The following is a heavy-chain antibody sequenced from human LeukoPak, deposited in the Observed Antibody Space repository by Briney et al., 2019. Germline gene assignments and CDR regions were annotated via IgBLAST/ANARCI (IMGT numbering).Heavy chain of an antibody. CDR2: ITWNSGNI. CDR1: GFTFDDYA. V-gene: IGHV3-9*01. CDR3: AKDYGSGNYKSPKHNHYYYYGMDV. Sequence: GGSLRLSCVVSGFTFDDYAMHWVRQAPGKGLEWFSGITWNSGNIGYADSVKGRFTISRDNAKNSLYLQMNSLRPEDTALYYCAKDYGSGNYKSPKHNHYYYYGMDVWGQGTTVTVSS. D-gene: IGHD3-10*01. J-gene: IGHJ6*02.